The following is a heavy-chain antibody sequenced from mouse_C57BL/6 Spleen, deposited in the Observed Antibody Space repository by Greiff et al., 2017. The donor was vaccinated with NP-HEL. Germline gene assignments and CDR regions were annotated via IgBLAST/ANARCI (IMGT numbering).Heavy chain of an antibody. Sequence: QVQLQQPGAELVKPGASVKVSCKASCYTFTSYWLHLVQQRPGHGLAFIGRIPPSDSDTNYNQKFKGKATLTVDKSSSTAYMQLSSLTSEDSAVYYCAIHWDWFAYWGQGTLVTVSA. J-gene: IGHJ3*01. D-gene: IGHD4-1*01. V-gene: IGHV1-74*01. CDR2: IPPSDSDT. CDR1: CYTFTSYW. CDR3: AIHWDWFAY.